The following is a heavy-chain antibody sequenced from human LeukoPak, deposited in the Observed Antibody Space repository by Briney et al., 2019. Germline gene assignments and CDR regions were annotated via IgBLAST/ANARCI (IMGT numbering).Heavy chain of an antibody. CDR3: ARGGYYDSRVYFQH. D-gene: IGHD3-22*01. CDR2: INPNSGGT. CDR1: GYTFTGYY. V-gene: IGHV1-2*02. J-gene: IGHJ1*01. Sequence: GASVKVSCKASGYTFTGYYMHWVRQAPGQGLEWMGWINPNSGGTDYAQKFQGRVTMTRDTSISTAYMELSRLRSDDTAVYYCARGGYYDSRVYFQHWGQGTLVTVSS.